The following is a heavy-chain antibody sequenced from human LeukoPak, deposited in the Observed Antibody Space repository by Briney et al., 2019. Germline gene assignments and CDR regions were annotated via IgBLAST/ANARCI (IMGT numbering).Heavy chain of an antibody. CDR3: ARELGWLREDDYPNYFDY. J-gene: IGHJ4*02. CDR2: IIPIFGTA. D-gene: IGHD5-12*01. V-gene: IGHV1-69*05. Sequence: SVKVSCKASGGTFSSYAISWVRQAPGQGREWMGRIIPIFGTANYAQKFQGRVTITTDESTSTAYMELSSLRSEDTAVYYCARELGWLREDDYPNYFDYWGQGTLVTVSS. CDR1: GGTFSSYA.